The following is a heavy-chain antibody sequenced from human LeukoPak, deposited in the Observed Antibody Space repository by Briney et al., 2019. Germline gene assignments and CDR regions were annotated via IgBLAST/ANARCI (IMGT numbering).Heavy chain of an antibody. CDR3: AKSPCSSTSCYGPPDY. J-gene: IGHJ4*02. D-gene: IGHD2-2*01. CDR1: GFTFSSYA. V-gene: IGHV3-23*01. CDR2: ISGSGGST. Sequence: GGSLRLSCAASGFTFSSYAMSRVRQAPGKGLEWVSAISGSGGSTYYADSVKGRFTISRDNSKNTLYLQMNSLRAEDTAVYYCAKSPCSSTSCYGPPDYWGQGTLVTVSS.